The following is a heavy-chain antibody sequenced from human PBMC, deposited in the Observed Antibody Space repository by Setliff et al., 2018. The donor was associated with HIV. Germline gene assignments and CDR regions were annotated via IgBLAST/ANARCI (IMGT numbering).Heavy chain of an antibody. CDR2: INPYSGKT. CDR3: ARVRFLAAAGTLDY. J-gene: IGHJ4*02. V-gene: IGHV1-18*04. D-gene: IGHD6-13*01. CDR1: GYTFSSYG. Sequence: ASVKVSCKASGYTFSSYGISWVRQAPGQGLEWMGWINPYSGKTKYAQNLQGRVTLTTDTSTSTAYMELRSLRSDDTAVYYCARVRFLAAAGTLDYWGQGTLVTVSS.